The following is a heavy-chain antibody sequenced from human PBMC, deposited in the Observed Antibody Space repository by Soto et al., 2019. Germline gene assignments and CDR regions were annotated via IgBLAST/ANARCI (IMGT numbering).Heavy chain of an antibody. J-gene: IGHJ4*02. V-gene: IGHV3-23*01. D-gene: IGHD3-9*01. CDR3: VLRAGDY. Sequence: EVQLMESGGGVARPGGSLRLSCATSGFTFSSNSMNWVRQVPGKRLEWVSRIGAGDDTTYYTASVEGRFTISRDDSKGTLYLQMNSLKVEDTAIYFCVLRAGDYWGQGTLVTVSS. CDR1: GFTFSSNS. CDR2: IGAGDDTT.